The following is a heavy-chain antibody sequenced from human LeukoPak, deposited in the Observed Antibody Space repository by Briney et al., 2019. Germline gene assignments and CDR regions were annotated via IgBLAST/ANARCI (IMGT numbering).Heavy chain of an antibody. V-gene: IGHV1-18*01. CDR3: ARVLYDYGDYDY. Sequence: ASVKVSCKASGYTFTSYGISWVRQAPGQGLEWMGWISAYNGNTNYAQKLRGRVTMTTDTSTSTAYMELRSLRSDDTAVYYCARVLYDYGDYDYWGQGTLVTVSS. CDR2: ISAYNGNT. CDR1: GYTFTSYG. D-gene: IGHD4-17*01. J-gene: IGHJ4*02.